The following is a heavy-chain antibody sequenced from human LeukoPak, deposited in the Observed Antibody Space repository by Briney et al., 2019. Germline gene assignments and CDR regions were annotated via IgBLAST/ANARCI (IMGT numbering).Heavy chain of an antibody. CDR2: ISGSGGSP. CDR3: AKAQHSSIWGYFDY. D-gene: IGHD6-13*01. CDR1: GFSFGSYA. V-gene: IGHV3-23*01. J-gene: IGHJ4*02. Sequence: GGSLRLSCAASGFSFGSYAMSWVRQAPGKGLEWVSTISGSGGSPHYADSVKGRFTISRDNSKNTLYLQTNSLRAEDTAVFYCAKAQHSSIWGYFDYWGQGTLVTVSS.